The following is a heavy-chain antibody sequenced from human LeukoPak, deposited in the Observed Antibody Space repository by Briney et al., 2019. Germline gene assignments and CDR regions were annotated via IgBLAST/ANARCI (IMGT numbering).Heavy chain of an antibody. Sequence: PGGSLRLSCAASGFTFSSYSMNWVRQAPGEGLEWVSSISSSSSYIYYADSVKGRFTISRDNAKNSLYLQMNSLRAEDTAVYYCARGGNYDFWSGYLTNNWFDPWGQGTLVTVSS. CDR3: ARGGNYDFWSGYLTNNWFDP. CDR2: ISSSSSYI. D-gene: IGHD3-3*01. CDR1: GFTFSSYS. V-gene: IGHV3-21*01. J-gene: IGHJ5*02.